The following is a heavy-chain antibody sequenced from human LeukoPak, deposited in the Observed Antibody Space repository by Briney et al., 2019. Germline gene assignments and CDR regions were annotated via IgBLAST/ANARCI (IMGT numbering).Heavy chain of an antibody. Sequence: ASVKVSCKASGYTFTSYYMHWVRQAPGQGLEWMGWINPNSGGTNYAQKVQGRVTMTGDTSNSTAYMELSRLRSDDTAVYYCAGSGTGAARPWWFDPWGQGTLVTVSS. J-gene: IGHJ5*02. V-gene: IGHV1-2*02. CDR3: AGSGTGAARPWWFDP. D-gene: IGHD6-6*01. CDR2: INPNSGGT. CDR1: GYTFTSYY.